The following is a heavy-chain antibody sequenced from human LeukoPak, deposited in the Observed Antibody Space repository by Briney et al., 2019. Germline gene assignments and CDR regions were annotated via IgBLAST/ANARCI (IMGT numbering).Heavy chain of an antibody. J-gene: IGHJ4*02. CDR1: GYSFSNYW. Sequence: GESLKISCKGSGYSFSNYWIGWVRQMPGKGLEWMGIIYVGDSDTRYSPSFQGPVTISADKSITTAYLQWSSLKAPDTAMYYCARQPTTGAYFDYWGQGTLVTVSS. D-gene: IGHD4-17*01. V-gene: IGHV5-51*01. CDR3: ARQPTTGAYFDY. CDR2: IYVGDSDT.